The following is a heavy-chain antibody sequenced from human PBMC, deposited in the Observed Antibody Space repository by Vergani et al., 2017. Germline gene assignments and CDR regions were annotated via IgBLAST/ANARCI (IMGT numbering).Heavy chain of an antibody. CDR3: ARDTRRDPTYYDFWSGYYTTYYYYYYMDV. Sequence: EVQLVESGGGLVQPGGSLRLSCAASGFTFSSYSMNWVRQAPGQGLEWVSYISSSSSTIYYADSVKGRFTISRDNAKNSLYLQMNSLRAEDTAVYYCARDTRRDPTYYDFWSGYYTTYYYYYYMDVWGKGTTVTVSS. J-gene: IGHJ6*03. V-gene: IGHV3-48*04. CDR1: GFTFSSYS. CDR2: ISSSSSTI. D-gene: IGHD3-3*01.